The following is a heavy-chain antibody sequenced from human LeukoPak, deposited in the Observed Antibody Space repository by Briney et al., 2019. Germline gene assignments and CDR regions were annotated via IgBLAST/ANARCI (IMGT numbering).Heavy chain of an antibody. CDR2: IYPGDSDT. V-gene: IGHV5-51*01. CDR3: ARPYYYGSGSRGSHYYYYMDD. D-gene: IGHD3-10*01. CDR1: GYSFTSYW. Sequence: GESLKISCKGSGYSFTSYWIGWVRQMPGKGLEWMGIIYPGDSDTRYSPSFQGQVTISADKSISTAYLQWSSLKASDTAMYYCARPYYYGSGSRGSHYYYYMDDWGKGTTVTVSS. J-gene: IGHJ6*03.